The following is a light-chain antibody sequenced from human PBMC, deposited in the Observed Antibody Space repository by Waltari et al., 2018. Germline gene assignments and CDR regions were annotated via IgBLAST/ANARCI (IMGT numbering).Light chain of an antibody. J-gene: IGLJ3*02. CDR2: RNN. V-gene: IGLV1-44*01. Sequence: QSVLTQPPSASGTPGQRVTIPCSGSSSNIGSNTVTWYQQLPGPAPKLLSYRNNQRPSGVPDRFSGSKSGTSASLAISGLQSEDEADYYCAAWDDSLNGWVFGGGTKLTVL. CDR1: SSNIGSNT. CDR3: AAWDDSLNGWV.